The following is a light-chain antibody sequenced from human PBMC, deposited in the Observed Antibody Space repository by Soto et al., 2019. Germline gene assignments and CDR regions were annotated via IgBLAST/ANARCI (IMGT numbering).Light chain of an antibody. Sequence: DIQMTQSPFSLSASVGDRVTITCRASQDIGTDLGWYQQKPGQAPKRLIYSSSNLHSGVPSRFGGSGSGTEFTLTISSLEPEDFATYYCLQHNTYPLAFGQGTKVEIK. V-gene: IGKV1-17*01. CDR2: SSS. J-gene: IGKJ1*01. CDR3: LQHNTYPLA. CDR1: QDIGTD.